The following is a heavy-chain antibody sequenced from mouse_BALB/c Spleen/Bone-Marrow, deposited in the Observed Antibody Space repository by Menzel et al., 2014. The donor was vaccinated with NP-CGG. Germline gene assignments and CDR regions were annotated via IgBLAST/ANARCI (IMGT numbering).Heavy chain of an antibody. Sequence: DVMLVESGGGLVQPGGSLRLSCTPSGFTFTDYYMSWVRQPPGKALEWLAFIRNKAYGYTTEYSASVRGRFAISRDNSQSILYLQMNTLRAEDSATYYCARSPMDYWGQGTSVTVSS. V-gene: IGHV7-3*02. CDR3: ARSPMDY. CDR2: IRNKAYGYTT. J-gene: IGHJ4*01. CDR1: GFTFTDYY.